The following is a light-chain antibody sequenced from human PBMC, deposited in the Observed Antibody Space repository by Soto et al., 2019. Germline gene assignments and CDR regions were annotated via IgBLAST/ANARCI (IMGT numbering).Light chain of an antibody. CDR2: AAS. Sequence: DIQMTQSPSSLSASVGDRVTITCRASQSISSYLNWYQQKPGKAPKLLIYAASSWHSGVPSRFSGSGSGTDFTITIISLQHEDFATYYSQQRYHTPRTFGQGTKVEIK. CDR1: QSISSY. V-gene: IGKV1-39*01. J-gene: IGKJ1*01. CDR3: QQRYHTPRT.